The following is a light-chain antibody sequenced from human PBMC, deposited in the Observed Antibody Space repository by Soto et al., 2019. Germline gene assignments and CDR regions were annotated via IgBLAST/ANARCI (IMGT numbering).Light chain of an antibody. CDR3: QQYGSSLT. V-gene: IGKV3-20*01. CDR2: GAS. J-gene: IGKJ5*01. Sequence: EIVLTQSPGTLSLSPGERATLSCRASESVSNNLAWYQQKAGQAPRFLIYGASTRPTGIPDRFSGSGSGTDFTLTISRLEPEDFAVYYCQQYGSSLTFGQGTRLEIK. CDR1: ESVSNN.